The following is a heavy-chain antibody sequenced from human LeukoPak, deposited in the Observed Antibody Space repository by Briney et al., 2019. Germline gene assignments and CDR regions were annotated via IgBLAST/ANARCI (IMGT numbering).Heavy chain of an antibody. Sequence: PGGSLTLSCAASGFTFSSYSMNWVRQAPGKGLEWVSSISSSSSYIYYADSVKGRFTISRDNAKNSLYLQMNSLRAEDTAVYYCARLVGASARINWFDPWGQGTLVTVSS. CDR1: GFTFSSYS. J-gene: IGHJ5*02. D-gene: IGHD1-26*01. V-gene: IGHV3-21*01. CDR3: ARLVGASARINWFDP. CDR2: ISSSSSYI.